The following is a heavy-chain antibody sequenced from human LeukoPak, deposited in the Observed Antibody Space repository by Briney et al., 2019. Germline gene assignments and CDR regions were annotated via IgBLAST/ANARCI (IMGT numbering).Heavy chain of an antibody. CDR2: ISSSGSTI. CDR3: ARDGQWLVEVPFDY. D-gene: IGHD6-19*01. Sequence: GGSLRLSCAASGFTFSSYEMNWVRQAPGKGLEWVSYISSSGSTIYYADSVKGRFTISRDNAKNSLYLRMNSLRAEDTAVYYCARDGQWLVEVPFDYWGQGTLVTVSS. J-gene: IGHJ4*02. CDR1: GFTFSSYE. V-gene: IGHV3-48*03.